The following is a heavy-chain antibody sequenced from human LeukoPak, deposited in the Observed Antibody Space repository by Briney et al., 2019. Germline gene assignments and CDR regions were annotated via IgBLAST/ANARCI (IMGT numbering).Heavy chain of an antibody. D-gene: IGHD2-8*01. CDR3: ATILRGHCISGLCYQLDAFDI. CDR2: IYPADSDT. Sequence: GESLKISCKGSGYSFSSYWIGWVRQIPGKGLEWMGIIYPADSDTRYSPSFQGQVTISADKSISTAYLQWSSLKASDAAIYYCATILRGHCISGLCYQLDAFDIWGQGTLVTVSS. J-gene: IGHJ3*02. CDR1: GYSFSSYW. V-gene: IGHV5-51*01.